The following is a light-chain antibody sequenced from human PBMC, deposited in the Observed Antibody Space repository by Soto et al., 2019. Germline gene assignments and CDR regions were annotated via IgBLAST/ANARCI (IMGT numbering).Light chain of an antibody. CDR1: SGHSNYA. V-gene: IGLV4-69*01. CDR2: LNSDGSH. CDR3: QTWDTGIV. Sequence: QSVLTQSPSASASLGASGKLTCSLSSGHSNYAIAWHQQQPEKGPRYLMNLNSDGSHSKGDGIPDRFSGSSSGAERYLTISSLQSEDEADYYCQTWDTGIVFGGGTKLTVL. J-gene: IGLJ2*01.